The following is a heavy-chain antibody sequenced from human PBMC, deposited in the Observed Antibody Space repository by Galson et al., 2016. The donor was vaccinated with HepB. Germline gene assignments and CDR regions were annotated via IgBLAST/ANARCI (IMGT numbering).Heavy chain of an antibody. Sequence: SLRLSCAASGFIVSSNYMSWVRQAPGKGLECVSLIYSGGGTAYADSVKGRFTISRDESKNTVYLQMNSLRAEDTAVYYCARVRGECSDGVWYYGTFDYWGQGALVTVSS. CDR2: IYSGGGT. V-gene: IGHV3-53*01. CDR3: ARVRGECSDGVWYYGTFDY. J-gene: IGHJ4*02. CDR1: GFIVSSNY. D-gene: IGHD2-8*01.